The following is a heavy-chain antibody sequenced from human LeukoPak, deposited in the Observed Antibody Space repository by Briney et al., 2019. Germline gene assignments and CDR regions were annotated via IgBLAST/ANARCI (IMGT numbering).Heavy chain of an antibody. V-gene: IGHV3-23*01. CDR1: GFTFSSYG. J-gene: IGHJ3*02. CDR2: ISGSGGST. D-gene: IGHD3-22*01. CDR3: ARVDSSGSDAFDI. Sequence: GGSLRLSCAASGFTFSSYGMSWVRQAPGKGLEWVSAISGSGGSTYYADSVKGRFTISRDNSKNTLYLQMNSLRAEDTAVYYCARVDSSGSDAFDIWGQGTMVTVSS.